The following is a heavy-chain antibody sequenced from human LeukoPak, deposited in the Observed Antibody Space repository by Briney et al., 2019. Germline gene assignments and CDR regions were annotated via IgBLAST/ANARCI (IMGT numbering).Heavy chain of an antibody. CDR2: ISGSGGTT. V-gene: IGHV3-23*01. J-gene: IGHJ5*02. D-gene: IGHD6-19*01. CDR3: AKDRVAVADTVRYNWFDP. Sequence: GASLRLFCAASGFTFNNYDMNWGRQAPGKGLEWVSAISGSGGTTYYADSVKGRFTISRDDSKNTLYLQMNSLRVEDTAVYYCAKDRVAVADTVRYNWFDPWGQGTLVTVSS. CDR1: GFTFNNYD.